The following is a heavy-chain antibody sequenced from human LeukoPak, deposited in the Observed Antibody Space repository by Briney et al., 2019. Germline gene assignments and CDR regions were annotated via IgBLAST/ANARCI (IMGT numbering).Heavy chain of an antibody. D-gene: IGHD4-17*01. J-gene: IGHJ4*02. V-gene: IGHV4-39*01. CDR1: GGSISTNNYY. CDR2: TYYSGST. Sequence: SETLSLTCTVSGGSISTNNYYWGWIRQSPGKGLEWIGSTYYSGSTYDNPSLRSRVTISVDTSKNQFSLKVTSVTAADTAVYYCARLNYGDGDYWGQGTLVTVSS. CDR3: ARLNYGDGDY.